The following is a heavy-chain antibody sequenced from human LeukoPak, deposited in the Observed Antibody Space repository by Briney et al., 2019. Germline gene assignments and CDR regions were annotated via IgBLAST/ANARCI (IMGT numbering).Heavy chain of an antibody. D-gene: IGHD6-19*01. CDR2: ISYSGST. V-gene: IGHV4-59*08. J-gene: IGHJ4*02. CDR1: GVSMNYYY. CDR3: ARVQSSGWYYFDY. Sequence: SETLSLTCTVSGVSMNYYYWNWIRQPPGKGLEWIGYISYSGSTDYNPSLKSRVTISKDTSKNQFSLKLSSVTAADTAVYYCARVQSSGWYYFDYWGQGTLVTVSS.